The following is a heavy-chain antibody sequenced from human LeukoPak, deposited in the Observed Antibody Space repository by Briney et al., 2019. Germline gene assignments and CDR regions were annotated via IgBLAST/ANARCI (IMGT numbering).Heavy chain of an antibody. J-gene: IGHJ3*02. CDR1: GFTFSSYE. D-gene: IGHD3-10*02. V-gene: IGHV3-48*03. CDR3: ASYGLGSGSYRGGMWDAFDI. Sequence: GGSLRLSCAASGFTFSSYEMNWVRQAPGKGLEWVSYISSSGSTIYYADSVKGRFTISRDNAKNSLYLQMNSLRAEDTAVYYCASYGLGSGSYRGGMWDAFDIWGQGTMVTVSS. CDR2: ISSSGSTI.